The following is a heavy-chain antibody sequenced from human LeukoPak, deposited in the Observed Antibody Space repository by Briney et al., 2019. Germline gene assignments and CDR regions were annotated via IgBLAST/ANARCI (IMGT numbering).Heavy chain of an antibody. V-gene: IGHV3-74*01. CDR2: IYSDGSGT. Sequence: PGGPLRLSCAASGFTFSKYWMRWVRQAPGKGLVWVSRIYSDGSGTSYADSVKGRFTISRDNAKNTLFLQMNSLRAEDTAVYYCANWGPAFDIWGQGTMVIVSS. CDR3: ANWGPAFDI. J-gene: IGHJ3*02. D-gene: IGHD7-27*01. CDR1: GFTFSKYW.